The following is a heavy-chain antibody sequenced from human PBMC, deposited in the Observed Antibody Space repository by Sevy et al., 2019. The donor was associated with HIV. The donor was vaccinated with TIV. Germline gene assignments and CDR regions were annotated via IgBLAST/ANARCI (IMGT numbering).Heavy chain of an antibody. Sequence: GGSLRLSCASSGFTFSSYAMSWVRQAPGKGLEWVSVISGSDGSTYYADSVKGRFTISRDNSKNTLYLQMNSLRAEDTAVYYCAPNWNLDYWGQGTLVTVSS. D-gene: IGHD1-1*01. V-gene: IGHV3-23*01. CDR3: APNWNLDY. J-gene: IGHJ4*02. CDR1: GFTFSSYA. CDR2: ISGSDGST.